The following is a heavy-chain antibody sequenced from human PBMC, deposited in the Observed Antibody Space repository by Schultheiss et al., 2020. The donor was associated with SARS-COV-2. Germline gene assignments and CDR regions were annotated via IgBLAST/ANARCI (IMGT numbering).Heavy chain of an antibody. CDR3: AKDSSGWYPTYFDY. CDR2: ISGSGGST. Sequence: GESLKISCAASGFTFSSYAMSWVRQAPGKGLEWVSAISGSGGSTYYADSVKGRFTISRDNSKNTLYLQMNSLRAEDTAVYYCAKDSSGWYPTYFDYWGQGTLVTVSS. V-gene: IGHV3-23*01. D-gene: IGHD6-19*01. CDR1: GFTFSSYA. J-gene: IGHJ4*02.